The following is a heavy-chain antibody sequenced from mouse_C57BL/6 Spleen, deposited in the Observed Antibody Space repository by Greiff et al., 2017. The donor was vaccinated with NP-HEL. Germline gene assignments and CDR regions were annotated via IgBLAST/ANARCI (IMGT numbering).Heavy chain of an antibody. Sequence: QVQLQQPGAELVMPGASVKLSCKASGYTFTSYWMHWVKQRPGQGLEWIGEIDPSDSYTNYNQKFKGKSTLTVDKSSSTAYMQLSSLTSEDSAVYDCARRHSNYAMDYRGQGTSVTVAS. D-gene: IGHD2-5*01. CDR3: ARRHSNYAMDY. CDR1: GYTFTSYW. J-gene: IGHJ4*01. V-gene: IGHV1-69*01. CDR2: IDPSDSYT.